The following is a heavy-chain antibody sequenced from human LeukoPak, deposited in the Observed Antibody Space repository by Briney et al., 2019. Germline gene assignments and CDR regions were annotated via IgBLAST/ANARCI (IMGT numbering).Heavy chain of an antibody. J-gene: IGHJ4*02. V-gene: IGHV1-69*13. D-gene: IGHD6-13*01. CDR1: GGTFTTFA. CDR3: ARVPAAGTGPDY. CDR2: IIPIFGPA. Sequence: EAPVKVSCKTSGGTFTTFAVSWVRQAPGHGLEWVGGIIPIFGPADYAQKFQGRVTILADESTRTVYMEMSGLTSDDTAVYYCARVPAAGTGPDYWGQGTLVTV.